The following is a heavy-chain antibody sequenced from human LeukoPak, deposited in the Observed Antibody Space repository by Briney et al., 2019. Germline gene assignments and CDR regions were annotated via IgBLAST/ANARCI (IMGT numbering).Heavy chain of an antibody. D-gene: IGHD3-3*01. V-gene: IGHV1-46*01. CDR3: ARGGDFGVGKNAFDI. Sequence: GASVKVSCKASGYTFTSYYMHWVRQAPGQGLEWMGIINPSGGSTSYAQKFQGRVTMTRDMSTSTVYMELSSLRSEDTAVYYCARGGDFGVGKNAFDIWGQGTMVTVSS. J-gene: IGHJ3*02. CDR2: INPSGGST. CDR1: GYTFTSYY.